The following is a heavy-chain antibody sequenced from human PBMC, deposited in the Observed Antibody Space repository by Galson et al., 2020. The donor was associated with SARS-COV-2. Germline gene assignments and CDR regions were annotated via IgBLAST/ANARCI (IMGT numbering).Heavy chain of an antibody. CDR2: ISYDGSNK. J-gene: IGHJ6*02. D-gene: IGHD3-9*01. CDR3: ARDSRYYDILTCYYISPAHQKYYYYYYGIDV. CDR1: GFTFSSYA. V-gene: IGHV3-30*04. Sequence: GESLKISCAASGFTFSSYAMHWVRQAPGKGLEWVAVISYDGSNKYYADSVKGRFTISRDNSKNTLYLQMNSLRAEDTAVYYCARDSRYYDILTCYYISPAHQKYYYYYYGIDVWGQGTTVTVSS.